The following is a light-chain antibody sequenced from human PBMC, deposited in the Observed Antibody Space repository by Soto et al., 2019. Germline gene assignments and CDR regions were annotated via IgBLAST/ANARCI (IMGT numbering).Light chain of an antibody. CDR3: CSYAGSSTAI. Sequence: QSALTQPASVSGSPGQSITISCTGTSSDVGSDNLVSWYQQHPGKAPKLMIYEGSKRPSGVSNRFSGSKSGNTASLTISGLQAEDEADYYCCSYAGSSTAIFGGGTQLT. CDR2: EGS. J-gene: IGLJ2*01. V-gene: IGLV2-23*01. CDR1: SSDVGSDNL.